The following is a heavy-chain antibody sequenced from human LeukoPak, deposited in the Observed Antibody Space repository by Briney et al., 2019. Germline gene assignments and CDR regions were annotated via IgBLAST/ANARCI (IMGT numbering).Heavy chain of an antibody. CDR1: GGTFSSYT. CDR2: IIPIFGTA. J-gene: IGHJ3*02. Sequence: GASVKVSCKASGGTFSSYTISWVRQAPGQGLEWMGGIIPIFGTANYAQKFQGRVTITTDESTSTAYMELSSLRSEDTAVYYCARGVNFLVARGGAFDIWGQGTMVTVSS. V-gene: IGHV1-69*05. CDR3: ARGVNFLVARGGAFDI. D-gene: IGHD2-15*01.